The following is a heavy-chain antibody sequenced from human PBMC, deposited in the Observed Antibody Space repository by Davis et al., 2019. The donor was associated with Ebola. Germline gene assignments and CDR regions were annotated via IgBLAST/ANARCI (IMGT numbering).Heavy chain of an antibody. J-gene: IGHJ6*02. Sequence: ASVKVSCKASGYTFTSYAMHWVRQAPGQRLEWMGWINASNGNTKYSQKFQGRVTITRDTSASTAYMELRSLRSDDTAVYYCASIVATTNPPYYYYGMDVWGQGTTVTVSS. D-gene: IGHD5-12*01. CDR3: ASIVATTNPPYYYYGMDV. CDR2: INASNGNT. CDR1: GYTFTSYA. V-gene: IGHV1-3*01.